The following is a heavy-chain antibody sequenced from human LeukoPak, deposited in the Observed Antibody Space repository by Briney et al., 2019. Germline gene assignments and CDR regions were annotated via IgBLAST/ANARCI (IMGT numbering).Heavy chain of an antibody. J-gene: IGHJ5*02. CDR3: AKDFSSSWFGTWFDP. V-gene: IGHV3-9*01. CDR1: GFTFDDYA. D-gene: IGHD6-13*01. CDR2: ISWDGGSI. Sequence: PGGSLRLSCTASGFTFDDYAMHWARQAPEKGLEWVSGISWDGGSIAYADSVKGRFAISRDNAKNSLYLQMNSLRPEDTALYYCAKDFSSSWFGTWFDPWGQGTLVTVSS.